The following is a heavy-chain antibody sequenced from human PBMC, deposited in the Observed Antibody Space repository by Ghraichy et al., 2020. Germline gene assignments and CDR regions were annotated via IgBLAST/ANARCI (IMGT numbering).Heavy chain of an antibody. Sequence: CAASGFTFSSYSMNWVRQAPGKGLEWVSYISSSSSTIYYADSVKGRFTISRDNAKNSLYLQMNSLRAEDTAVYYCARDAPEYYDFWSGRMSFDYWGQGTLVTVSS. J-gene: IGHJ4*02. V-gene: IGHV3-48*01. CDR3: ARDAPEYYDFWSGRMSFDY. CDR1: GFTFSSYS. D-gene: IGHD3-3*01. CDR2: ISSSSSTI.